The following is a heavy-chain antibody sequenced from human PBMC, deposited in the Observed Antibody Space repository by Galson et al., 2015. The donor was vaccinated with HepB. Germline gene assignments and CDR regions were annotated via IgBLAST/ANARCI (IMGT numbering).Heavy chain of an antibody. D-gene: IGHD3-9*01. CDR1: GISLIEHT. V-gene: IGHV3-33*05. CDR3: ARGGGLLTGYRGMDV. CDR2: ISYDESNK. Sequence: SLRLSCAASGISLIEHTIHWVRQAPGQGLEWVAVISYDESNKLYADSVKGRSTISRDISKNTLYLQMNSLRVEDTALYFCARGGGLLTGYRGMDVWGQGTTVTVSS. J-gene: IGHJ6*02.